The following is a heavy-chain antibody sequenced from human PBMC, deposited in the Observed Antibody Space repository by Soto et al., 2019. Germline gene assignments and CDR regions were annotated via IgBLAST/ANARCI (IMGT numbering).Heavy chain of an antibody. CDR2: ISYDGSNK. J-gene: IGHJ6*02. CDR1: GFTFSSYG. D-gene: IGHD5-12*01. CDR3: AKDRATERWLTSSVRVTVGGMDV. V-gene: IGHV3-30*18. Sequence: QVQLVESGGGVVQPGRSLRLSCAASGFTFSSYGMHWVRQAPGKGLEWVAVISYDGSNKYYADSVKGRFTISRDNSKNTXXLXMXTLRAEDTAVYYCAKDRATERWLTSSVRVTVGGMDVWGQGTTVTVSS.